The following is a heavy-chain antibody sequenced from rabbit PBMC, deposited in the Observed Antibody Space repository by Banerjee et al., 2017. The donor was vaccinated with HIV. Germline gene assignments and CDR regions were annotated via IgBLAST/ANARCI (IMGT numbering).Heavy chain of an antibody. CDR3: ARLGHADWPYAYGLRL. J-gene: IGHJ6*01. D-gene: IGHD6-1*01. Sequence: LEESGGGLVKPGGTLTLTCTVSGFSFSSNWICWVRQAPGKGLEWIACIDTSDGDTDYASWPKGRVTISKTSSTTVTLQVTSLTAADTATYFCARLGHADWPYAYGLRLWGPGTLVTVS. V-gene: IGHV1S45*01. CDR1: GFSFSSNW. CDR2: IDTSDGDT.